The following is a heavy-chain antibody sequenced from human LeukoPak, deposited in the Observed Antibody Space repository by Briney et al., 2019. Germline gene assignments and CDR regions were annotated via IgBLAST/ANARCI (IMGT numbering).Heavy chain of an antibody. Sequence: ASVKVSCKASGGTFSSYAISWVRQAPEQGLEWMGRIIPILGTANYAQKFQGRVTITADKSTSTAYMELSSLRSEDTAVYYCARDSRGGSCYDSWGQGTLVTVSS. V-gene: IGHV1-69*04. D-gene: IGHD2-15*01. CDR1: GGTFSSYA. CDR3: ARDSRGGSCYDS. J-gene: IGHJ4*02. CDR2: IIPILGTA.